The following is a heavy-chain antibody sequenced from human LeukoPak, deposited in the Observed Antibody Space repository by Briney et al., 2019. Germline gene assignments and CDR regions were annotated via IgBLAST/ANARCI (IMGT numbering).Heavy chain of an antibody. CDR2: ISGDGGST. CDR3: AKDISGPDYDFWSGSFDY. Sequence: GGSLRLSCAASGFTFDDYAMHWVRQAPGKGLEWVSLISGDGGSTYYADYVKGRFTISRDNSKNSLYLQMNSLRTEDTALYYCAKDISGPDYDFWSGSFDYWGQGTLVTVSS. V-gene: IGHV3-43*02. J-gene: IGHJ4*02. CDR1: GFTFDDYA. D-gene: IGHD3-3*01.